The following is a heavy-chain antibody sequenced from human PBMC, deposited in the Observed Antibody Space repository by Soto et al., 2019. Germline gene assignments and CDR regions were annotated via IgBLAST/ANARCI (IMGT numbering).Heavy chain of an antibody. CDR2: ISAYTGNT. CDR3: ARVRRYCSGGSCPTDGMDV. CDR1: GCTFTSYG. J-gene: IGHJ6*02. Sequence: ASVTVSCKASGCTFTSYGISWVRQAPGQGLEWTGWISAYTGNTNYAQKLQGRVTMTTDTSTSTAYMELRSLKSDDTAVYYCARVRRYCSGGSCPTDGMDVWGQGTTVTVSS. V-gene: IGHV1-18*01. D-gene: IGHD2-15*01.